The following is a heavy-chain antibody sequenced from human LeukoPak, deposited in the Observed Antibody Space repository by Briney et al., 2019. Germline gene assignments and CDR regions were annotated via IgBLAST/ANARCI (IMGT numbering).Heavy chain of an antibody. D-gene: IGHD2-2*01. J-gene: IGHJ6*03. CDR2: IKSETDGGTT. Sequence: GGSLRLSCGASGFAFSNAWMSWVRQAPGKGLEWVGRIKSETDGGTTDYAAPVKGRFTISRDDSKSTLYLQMNSLKTEDTAVYYCSGCSSTSCSSLYMDVWGKGTTVTVSS. CDR3: SGCSSTSCSSLYMDV. CDR1: GFAFSNAW. V-gene: IGHV3-15*01.